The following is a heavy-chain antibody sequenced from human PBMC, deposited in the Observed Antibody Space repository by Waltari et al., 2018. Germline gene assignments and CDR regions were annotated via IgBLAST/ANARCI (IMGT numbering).Heavy chain of an antibody. V-gene: IGHV4-4*02. Sequence: QVQLQESGPGLVKPSGTLSLTCAVSGLSLSTNNWWSWVRQPPGKGLEWIGEIYHSGSTTYNPALESRVAISVDKSKNQFSLKVRSVTAADTAVYYCARVAVPAVTTNWFDPWSQGTLVTVSS. CDR2: IYHSGST. CDR3: ARVAVPAVTTNWFDP. D-gene: IGHD2-2*01. J-gene: IGHJ5*02. CDR1: GLSLSTNNW.